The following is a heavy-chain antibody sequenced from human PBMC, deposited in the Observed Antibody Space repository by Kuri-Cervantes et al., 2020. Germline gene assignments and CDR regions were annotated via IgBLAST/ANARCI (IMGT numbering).Heavy chain of an antibody. CDR2: IYTSGST. Sequence: GSLRLSCTVSGGSISSYYWSWIRQPAGKGLEWIGRIYTSGSTNYNPSLKSRVTMSVDTSKNQFSLKLSSVTAADTAVYYCARVPASCSGGSCTNWFDPWDQGTLVTVSS. CDR3: ARVPASCSGGSCTNWFDP. V-gene: IGHV4-4*07. D-gene: IGHD2-15*01. CDR1: GGSISSYY. J-gene: IGHJ5*02.